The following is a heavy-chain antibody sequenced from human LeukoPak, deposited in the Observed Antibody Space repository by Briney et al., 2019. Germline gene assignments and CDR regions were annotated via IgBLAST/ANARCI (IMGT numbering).Heavy chain of an antibody. D-gene: IGHD3-22*01. V-gene: IGHV3-21*01. J-gene: IGHJ4*02. CDR3: AREFYDSSGCFDY. Sequence: GGSLRLSCAASGFTFSSYSMNWVRQAPGKGLEWVSSISSSSSYIYYADSVKGRLTISRDNAKNSLYLQMNSLRAEDTAVYYCAREFYDSSGCFDYWGQGTLVTVSS. CDR1: GFTFSSYS. CDR2: ISSSSSYI.